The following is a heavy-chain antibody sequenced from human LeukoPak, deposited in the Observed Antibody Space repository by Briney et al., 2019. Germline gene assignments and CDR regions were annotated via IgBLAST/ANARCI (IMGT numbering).Heavy chain of an antibody. CDR3: ARDQPDYDILTGYLGY. Sequence: GGSLRLSCAASGFTFSSYWMSWVRQAPGKGLEWVANIKQDGSEKYYVDSVKGRFTISRDNAKNSLYLQMNSLRAEDTAVYYCARDQPDYDILTGYLGYWGQGTLVTVSS. CDR2: IKQDGSEK. J-gene: IGHJ4*02. V-gene: IGHV3-7*01. D-gene: IGHD3-9*01. CDR1: GFTFSSYW.